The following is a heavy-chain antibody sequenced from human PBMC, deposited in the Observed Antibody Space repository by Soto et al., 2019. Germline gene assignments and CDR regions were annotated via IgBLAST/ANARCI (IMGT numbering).Heavy chain of an antibody. J-gene: IGHJ4*02. CDR2: IVVGSGNT. CDR3: AAGRTYCGGDCYVD. V-gene: IGHV1-58*01. D-gene: IGHD2-21*02. Sequence: QMQLVQSGPEVKKPGTSVKVSCKASGFTFTSSAVQWVRQARGQRLEWIGWIVVGSGNTNYAQKFQERVTITRDMSASKVEVERSRLRSEDTAVYYCAAGRTYCGGDCYVDWGQGTLVTVSS. CDR1: GFTFTSSA.